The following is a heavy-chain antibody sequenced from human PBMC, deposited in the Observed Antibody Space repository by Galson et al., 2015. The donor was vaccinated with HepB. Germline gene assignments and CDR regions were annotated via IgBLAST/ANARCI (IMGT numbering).Heavy chain of an antibody. V-gene: IGHV7-4-1*02. CDR3: ARLSCSGGSCHPDY. J-gene: IGHJ4*02. Sequence: SVKVSCKASGYIFTSYAMNWVRQAPGQGLEWMGWINTNTGNPTYAQGFTGRFVFSLDTSVSTSYLQISSLKAEDTAVFYCARLSCSGGSCHPDYWGQGTLVTVSS. CDR1: GYIFTSYA. CDR2: INTNTGNP. D-gene: IGHD2-15*01.